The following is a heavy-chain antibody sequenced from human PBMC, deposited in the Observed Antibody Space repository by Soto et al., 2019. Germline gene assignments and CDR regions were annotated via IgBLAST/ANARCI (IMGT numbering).Heavy chain of an antibody. CDR3: ARVQEPGPTPLGLNY. J-gene: IGHJ4*02. V-gene: IGHV1-18*01. CDR1: GYTFTSYG. D-gene: IGHD4-4*01. CDR2: ISAYNGNT. Sequence: ASVKVSCKASGYTFTSYGISWVRQAPGQGLEWMGWISAYNGNTNYAQKLQGRVTMTTDTSTSTAYMELRSLRSDDTAVYYCARVQEPGPTPLGLNYWGQGTLVTVSS.